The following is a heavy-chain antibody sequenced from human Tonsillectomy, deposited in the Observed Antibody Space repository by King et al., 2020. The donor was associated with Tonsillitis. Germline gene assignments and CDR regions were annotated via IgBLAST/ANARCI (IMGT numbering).Heavy chain of an antibody. J-gene: IGHJ6*02. D-gene: IGHD6-13*01. V-gene: IGHV3-30*04. Sequence: VQLVESGGGVVQPGRSLRLSCAASGFTFSSYAMHWVRQAPGKGLEWVAVISYDGSNKYYADSVKGRFTISRDNSKNTLYLQMNSLRAEDTAVYYCARDRVAAASYGMDVWGQGTPVTVSS. CDR1: GFTFSSYA. CDR2: ISYDGSNK. CDR3: ARDRVAAASYGMDV.